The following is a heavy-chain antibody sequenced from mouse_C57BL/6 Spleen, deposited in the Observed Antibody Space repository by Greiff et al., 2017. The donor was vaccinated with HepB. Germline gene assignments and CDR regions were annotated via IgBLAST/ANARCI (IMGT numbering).Heavy chain of an antibody. J-gene: IGHJ3*01. CDR3: ARETPDAWFAY. CDR2: ISDGGSYT. CDR1: GFTFSSYA. V-gene: IGHV5-4*01. Sequence: EVKLVESGGGLVKPGGSLKLSCAASGFTFSSYAMSWVRQTPEKRLEWVATISDGGSYTYYPDNVKGRFTISRDNAKNNLYLQMSHLKSEDTAMYYCARETPDAWFAYWGQGTLVTVSA.